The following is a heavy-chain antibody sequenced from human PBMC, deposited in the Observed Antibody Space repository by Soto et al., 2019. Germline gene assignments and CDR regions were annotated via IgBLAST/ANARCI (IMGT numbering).Heavy chain of an antibody. CDR2: IKEDGSDK. Sequence: GGSLRLSCAASGFTFSDYWMTWVRQAPGKGLEWVANIKEDGSDKYYVDSVKGRFTISRDNAKNSLYLQMNSLRAEDTAVYFCTRNMNVWGQGTTVTVSS. J-gene: IGHJ6*02. V-gene: IGHV3-7*01. CDR1: GFTFSDYW. CDR3: TRNMNV.